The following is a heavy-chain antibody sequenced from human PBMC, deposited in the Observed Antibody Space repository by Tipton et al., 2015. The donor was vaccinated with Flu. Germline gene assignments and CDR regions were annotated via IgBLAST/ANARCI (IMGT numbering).Heavy chain of an antibody. D-gene: IGHD2-2*02. CDR2: LYTAGSA. Sequence: LVQSGGGLVQPGGSLRLSCAASGFSVSNNYMNWVRQAPGKGLEWVSLLYTAGSADYANSVKGRSTISRDNSKNTLYLQMNSLRVEDTAVYYCAAINFGSDYWGRGTLVTVSS. J-gene: IGHJ4*02. V-gene: IGHV3-66*02. CDR3: AAINFGSDY. CDR1: GFSVSNNY.